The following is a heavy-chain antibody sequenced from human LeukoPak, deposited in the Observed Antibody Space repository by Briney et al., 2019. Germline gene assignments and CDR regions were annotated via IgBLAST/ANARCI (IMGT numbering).Heavy chain of an antibody. CDR3: ASQGTTVKWAYNWFDP. D-gene: IGHD4-11*01. Sequence: ASVTVSCKASGYTFTGYYMHWVRQAPGRGLEWMGWINPNSGGTNYVQKFQGRPTMTRDTSISTAYMELSRLRSHDTAVYYCASQGTTVKWAYNWFDPWGQGTLVTVSS. CDR1: GYTFTGYY. V-gene: IGHV1-2*02. J-gene: IGHJ5*02. CDR2: INPNSGGT.